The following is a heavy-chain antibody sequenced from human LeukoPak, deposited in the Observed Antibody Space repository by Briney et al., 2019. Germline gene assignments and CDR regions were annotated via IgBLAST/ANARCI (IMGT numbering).Heavy chain of an antibody. CDR3: ATTNDGGGYQWGDFFDF. CDR1: GYTFTGYY. D-gene: IGHD3-22*01. J-gene: IGHJ4*02. CDR2: INPNSGGT. Sequence: ASVKVSCKASGYTFTGYYMHWVRQAPGQGLEWMGWINPNSGGTNYAQKFQGRVTMTRDTSISTAYMELSRLRSDDTAVYYCATTNDGGGYQWGDFFDFWGQGTLVTVSS. V-gene: IGHV1-2*02.